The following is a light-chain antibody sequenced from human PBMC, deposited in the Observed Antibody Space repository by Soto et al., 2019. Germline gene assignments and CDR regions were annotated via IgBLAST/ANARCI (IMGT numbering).Light chain of an antibody. J-gene: IGLJ1*01. CDR1: SGHSSYI. CDR3: ETWDSNTHV. CDR2: LEGSGSY. V-gene: IGLV4-60*03. Sequence: QLVLTQSSSAFASLGSSVKLTCTLSSGHSSYIIAWHQQQPGKAPRYLMKLEGSGSYNKGSGVPDRFSGSSSGADRYLTISNLQSEDEADYYCETWDSNTHVFGTGTKVTVL.